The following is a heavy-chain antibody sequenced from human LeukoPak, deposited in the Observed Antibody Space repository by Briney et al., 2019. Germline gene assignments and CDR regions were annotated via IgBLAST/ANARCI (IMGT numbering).Heavy chain of an antibody. Sequence: PSETLSLTCTVSGGSISSSYWSWIRQPPRKGLEWIGYIYYSGSTNYNPSLKSRVTISVDTSKNQFSLKLSSVTAADTAVYYCARGRRDGYNLEYFDKWGQGTLVTVSS. CDR1: GGSISSSY. J-gene: IGHJ4*02. V-gene: IGHV4-59*08. CDR3: ARGRRDGYNLEYFDK. D-gene: IGHD5-24*01. CDR2: IYYSGST.